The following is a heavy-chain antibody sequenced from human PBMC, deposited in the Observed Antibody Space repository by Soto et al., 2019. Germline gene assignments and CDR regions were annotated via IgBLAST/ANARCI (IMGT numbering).Heavy chain of an antibody. D-gene: IGHD2-2*01. J-gene: IGHJ5*02. CDR1: VYTFTSYG. Sequence: SVKVSCKSSVYTFTSYGISVVRQAPGQGLEWMGWISAYNGNTNYAQKLQGRVTMTTDTSTSTAYMELRRLRSDDTAVYYCERDSPAALDTNWFDPWGQGTLVTVSS. V-gene: IGHV1-18*04. CDR2: ISAYNGNT. CDR3: ERDSPAALDTNWFDP.